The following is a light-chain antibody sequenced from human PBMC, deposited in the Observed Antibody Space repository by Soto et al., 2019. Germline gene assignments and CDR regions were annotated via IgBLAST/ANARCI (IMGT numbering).Light chain of an antibody. J-gene: IGLJ1*01. CDR3: SSYAGSSNFVYV. V-gene: IGLV2-8*01. Sequence: NSSDVGGYNYVSWYQQHPGKAPNLMIYEVSKRPSGGPDRFSGSKSGNTASLTVSGLQAEDEADYYCSSYAGSSNFVYVFGTGTKVTVL. CDR2: EVS. CDR1: SSDVGGYNY.